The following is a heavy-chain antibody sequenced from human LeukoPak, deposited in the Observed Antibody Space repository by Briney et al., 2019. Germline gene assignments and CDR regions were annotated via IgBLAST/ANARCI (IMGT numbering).Heavy chain of an antibody. CDR3: ARDRGLVVTPFDY. J-gene: IGHJ4*02. V-gene: IGHV3-7*03. D-gene: IGHD3-22*01. CDR1: GFTFTNYW. CDR2: IKQDGSER. Sequence: HPGVPLRLSCAASGFTFTNYWMSWVRQAPGKGLEWVANIKQDGSERYYVDSVRGRFTISRDNTKNSLYLQMNSLRAEDTAVYYCARDRGLVVTPFDYWGQGTLVTVSS.